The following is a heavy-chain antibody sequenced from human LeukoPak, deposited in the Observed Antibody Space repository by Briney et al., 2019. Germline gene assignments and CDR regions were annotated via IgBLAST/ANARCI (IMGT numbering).Heavy chain of an antibody. D-gene: IGHD3-9*01. CDR1: GFTFSSYR. CDR2: INSDGSST. Sequence: GGSLRLSCAASGFTFSSYRMYWVRQAPGKGLVWVSRINSDGSSTTYADSVKGRFTISRDNSKNTLYLQMNSLRAEDTAVYYCAKGDDILTGWMDYWGQGTLVTVSS. J-gene: IGHJ4*02. V-gene: IGHV3-74*01. CDR3: AKGDDILTGWMDY.